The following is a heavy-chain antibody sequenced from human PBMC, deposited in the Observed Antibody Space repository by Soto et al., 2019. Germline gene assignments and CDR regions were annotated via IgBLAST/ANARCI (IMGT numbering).Heavy chain of an antibody. CDR2: INHGGST. CDR3: AREVSEGLAVAVTFDY. CDR1: GGSFSGYY. J-gene: IGHJ4*02. Sequence: SETLSLTCAVYGGSFSGYYWSWIRQPPGKGLEWIGEINHGGSTNYNPSLKSRVTISVDTSKNQFSLQLNSVTPEDTAVYYCAREVSEGLAVAVTFDYWGQGTLVTVSS. D-gene: IGHD6-19*01. V-gene: IGHV4-34*01.